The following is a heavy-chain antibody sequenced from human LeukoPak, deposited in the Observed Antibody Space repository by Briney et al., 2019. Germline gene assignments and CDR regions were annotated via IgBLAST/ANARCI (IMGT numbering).Heavy chain of an antibody. J-gene: IGHJ4*02. D-gene: IGHD3-3*01. CDR3: AREKGITIFGVVISHFDY. V-gene: IGHV1-18*01. Sequence: GASVKVSCKASGGTFSSYAISWVRQAPGQGLEWMGWISAYNGNTNYAQKLQGRVTMTTDTSTSTAYMELRSLRSDDTAVYYCAREKGITIFGVVISHFDYWGQGTLVTVSS. CDR2: ISAYNGNT. CDR1: GGTFSSYA.